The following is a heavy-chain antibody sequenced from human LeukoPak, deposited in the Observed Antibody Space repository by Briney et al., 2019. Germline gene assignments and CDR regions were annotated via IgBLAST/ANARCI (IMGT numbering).Heavy chain of an antibody. J-gene: IGHJ4*02. V-gene: IGHV3-66*02. CDR3: ARAISGYYDY. D-gene: IGHD3-22*01. Sequence: QTGGSLRLSCAASGFTVSSNYMSWVRQAPGKGLEWVSVIYSGGSTYYADSVKGRFTISRDNSENTLYLQMNSLRAEDTAVYYCARAISGYYDYWGQGTLVTVSS. CDR2: IYSGGST. CDR1: GFTVSSNY.